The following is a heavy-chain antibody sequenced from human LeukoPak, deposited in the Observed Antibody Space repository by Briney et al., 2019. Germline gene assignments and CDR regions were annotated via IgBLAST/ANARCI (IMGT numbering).Heavy chain of an antibody. Sequence: ASVKVSCKASGYSSSNYGISWVRQAPGQGLEWMGWIHIYRGNTNYAQKLQGRVTMTTDTSTSTAYMELRSLRSDDTAVYYCARGRRYSSGWYSGDYWGQGTLVTVSS. V-gene: IGHV1-18*01. D-gene: IGHD6-19*01. CDR1: GYSSSNYG. J-gene: IGHJ4*02. CDR3: ARGRRYSSGWYSGDY. CDR2: IHIYRGNT.